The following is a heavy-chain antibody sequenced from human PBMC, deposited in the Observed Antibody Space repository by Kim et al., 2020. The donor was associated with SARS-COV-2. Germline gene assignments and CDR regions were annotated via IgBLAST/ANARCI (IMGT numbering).Heavy chain of an antibody. CDR3: ARKLNRHYYDMDL. V-gene: IGHV3-48*03. Sequence: GGSLRLSCAASEFTFSNYEMSWVRQAPGKGLEWLSSISNSGSNTYYADVVRGRFTISRDNAKKSLYLQMSSLRGEDTAVYYCARKLNRHYYDMDLWGKGPTV. CDR2: ISNSGSNT. J-gene: IGHJ6*03. CDR1: EFTFSNYE.